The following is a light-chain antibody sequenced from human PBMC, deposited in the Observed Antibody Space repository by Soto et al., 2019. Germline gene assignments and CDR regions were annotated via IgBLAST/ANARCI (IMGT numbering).Light chain of an antibody. V-gene: IGKV3-11*01. J-gene: IGKJ4*01. CDR3: QQRSNWLT. CDR1: QSVSSY. Sequence: EIVLTQSPATLSLSPGDRATLSCRASQSVSSYLAWYQQKPGQAPRLLIYDASNRATGIPARFSGSGSGTDVPLTISSLEPEDFAIYYCQQRSNWLTFGGGTKVEIK. CDR2: DAS.